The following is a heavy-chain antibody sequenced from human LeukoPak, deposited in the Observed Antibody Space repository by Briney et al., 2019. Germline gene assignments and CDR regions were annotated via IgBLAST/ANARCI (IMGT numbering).Heavy chain of an antibody. CDR1: GYSFTSYW. J-gene: IGHJ4*02. CDR3: ARHKVGSISPLWIPDY. V-gene: IGHV5-51*01. D-gene: IGHD5-18*01. CDR2: IYPGDSDT. Sequence: RESLKISCKGSGYSFTSYWIGWVRQMPGKGLEWMGIIYPGDSDTRYSPSFQGQVTISADKSISTAYLQWSSLKASDTAMYYCARHKVGSISPLWIPDYWGQGTLVTVSS.